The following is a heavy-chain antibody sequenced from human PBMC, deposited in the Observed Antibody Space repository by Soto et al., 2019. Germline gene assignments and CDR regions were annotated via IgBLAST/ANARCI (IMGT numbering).Heavy chain of an antibody. CDR2: ISGSGGST. CDR3: AKAQRRKLLLWFGESLY. V-gene: IGHV3-23*01. Sequence: GGSLRLSCAASGFTFSSYAMSWVRQAPGKGLEWVSAISGSGGSTYYADSVKGRFTISRDNSKNTLYLQMNSLRAEDTAVYYCAKAQRRKLLLWFGESLYWGQGTLVTVSS. D-gene: IGHD3-10*01. J-gene: IGHJ4*02. CDR1: GFTFSSYA.